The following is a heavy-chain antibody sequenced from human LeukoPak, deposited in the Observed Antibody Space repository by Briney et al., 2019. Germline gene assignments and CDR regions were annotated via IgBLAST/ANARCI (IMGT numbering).Heavy chain of an antibody. Sequence: ASVKVSCKASGYTFTGYYMHWVRQAPGQGLEWMGWINPNSGDTNYAQKFQGRVTMTRDASISTAYMEVSRLRSDDTAVYYCARGPTGAYYDFWSGYYRAFDIWGQGTMVTVSS. CDR1: GYTFTGYY. CDR2: INPNSGDT. J-gene: IGHJ3*02. V-gene: IGHV1-2*02. D-gene: IGHD3-3*01. CDR3: ARGPTGAYYDFWSGYYRAFDI.